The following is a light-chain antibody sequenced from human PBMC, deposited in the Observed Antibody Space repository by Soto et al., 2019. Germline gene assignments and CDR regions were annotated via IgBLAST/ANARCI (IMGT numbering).Light chain of an antibody. Sequence: EIVMTQSPAALSVSPGERATLSCRARQSVSSNLAWYQQKPGQAPRLLIYGASTRATGIPARFSGSGSGTELTVTISSLQSEDFAVYYCQQYNNWPTTFGQGKRLEIK. V-gene: IGKV3-15*01. CDR2: GAS. CDR3: QQYNNWPTT. J-gene: IGKJ5*01. CDR1: QSVSSN.